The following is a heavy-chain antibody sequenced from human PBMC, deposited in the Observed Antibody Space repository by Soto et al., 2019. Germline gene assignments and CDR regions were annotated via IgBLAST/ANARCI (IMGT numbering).Heavy chain of an antibody. D-gene: IGHD1-26*01. Sequence: QVQLQESGPGLVKPSQTLSLTCTVSGGSISSGGYYWSWIRQHPGKGLEWIGYIYYSGSTYYNPALKSRVTMSVDTSKNQFSLKLSSVTAADTAVYYCAREGGIVGATAADYWGQGTLVTVSS. CDR2: IYYSGST. V-gene: IGHV4-31*03. CDR3: AREGGIVGATAADY. CDR1: GGSISSGGYY. J-gene: IGHJ4*02.